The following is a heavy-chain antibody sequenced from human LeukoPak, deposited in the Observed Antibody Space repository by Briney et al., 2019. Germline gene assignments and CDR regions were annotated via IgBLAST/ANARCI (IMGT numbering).Heavy chain of an antibody. D-gene: IGHD3-10*01. J-gene: IGHJ4*02. CDR1: GFTVSSNY. Sequence: GGSLRLSCAASGFTVSSNYMSWVRQAPGKGLEWVALISYDGRNKYYADSVKGRFTISRDNSKITLYLQMNSLRAEDTAVYYCAKDPHIYGSARGIDYWGQGTLVTVSS. CDR3: AKDPHIYGSARGIDY. V-gene: IGHV3-30*18. CDR2: ISYDGRNK.